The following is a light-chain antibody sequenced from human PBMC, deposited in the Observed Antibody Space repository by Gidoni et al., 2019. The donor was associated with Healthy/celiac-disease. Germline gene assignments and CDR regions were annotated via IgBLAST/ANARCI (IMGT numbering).Light chain of an antibody. J-gene: IGKJ4*01. CDR2: GAS. V-gene: IGKV3-15*01. CDR3: QQYNNWPPLT. CDR1: QGVSSN. Sequence: EIVMTRTLATLSVSPGERANLSCRASQGVSSNLAWYQQTPGQAPRLLIYGASTRATGIPARFSGSGSGTEFTLTIRSLQSEDFAVYFCQQYNNWPPLTFGGGTKVEIK.